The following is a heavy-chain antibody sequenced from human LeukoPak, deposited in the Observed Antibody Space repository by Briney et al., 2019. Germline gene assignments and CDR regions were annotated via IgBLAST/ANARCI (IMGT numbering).Heavy chain of an antibody. CDR1: GASINGYY. J-gene: IGHJ4*02. Sequence: SETLSLTCTVSGASINGYYWSWIRQPPGKGLEWIGNVHYSLSSNYSPSLESRVTISMDTSQRQFSLKLTSVTAADTAVYYCACYKIVERNFDFWGQGMLVTVSS. D-gene: IGHD5-24*01. V-gene: IGHV4-59*01. CDR3: ACYKIVERNFDF. CDR2: VHYSLSS.